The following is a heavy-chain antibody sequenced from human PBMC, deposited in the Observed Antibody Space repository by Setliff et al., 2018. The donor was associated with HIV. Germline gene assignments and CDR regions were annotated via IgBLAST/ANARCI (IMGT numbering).Heavy chain of an antibody. CDR3: AVVGATSPFDY. Sequence: SETLSLTCTVSGGSISSYYWSWIRQPPGKGLEWIGRVYIRGSPNSNPSLMSRVTTSIDTSKNQFSLRLSSVTAADTAVYYCAVVGATSPFDYWGQGTLVTVSS. V-gene: IGHV4-4*08. J-gene: IGHJ4*02. D-gene: IGHD1-26*01. CDR1: GGSISSYY. CDR2: VYIRGSP.